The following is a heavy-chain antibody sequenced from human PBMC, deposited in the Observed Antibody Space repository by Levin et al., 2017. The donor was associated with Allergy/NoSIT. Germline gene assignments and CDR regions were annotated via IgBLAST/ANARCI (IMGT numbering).Heavy chain of an antibody. CDR2: ISSSSSYT. Sequence: GESLKISCAASGFTFSDYYMSWIRQAPGKGLEWVSYISSSSSYTNYADSVKGRFTISRDNAKNSLYLQMNSLRAEDTAVYYCAREYGSGSYWGSDAFDIWGQGTMVTVSS. D-gene: IGHD3-10*01. CDR1: GFTFSDYY. CDR3: AREYGSGSYWGSDAFDI. V-gene: IGHV3-11*05. J-gene: IGHJ3*02.